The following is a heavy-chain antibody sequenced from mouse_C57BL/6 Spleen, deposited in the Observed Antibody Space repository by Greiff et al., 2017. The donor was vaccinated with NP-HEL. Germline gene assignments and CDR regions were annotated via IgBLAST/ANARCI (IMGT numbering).Heavy chain of an antibody. CDR3: ARSSDYGMGY. D-gene: IGHD2-4*01. V-gene: IGHV1-54*01. CDR2: INPGSGGT. J-gene: IGHJ2*01. CDR1: GYAFTNYL. Sequence: VQLQQSGAELVRPGTSVKVSCKASGYAFTNYLIEWVKQRPGQGLEWIGVINPGSGGTNYNEKFKGKATLTADKSSSTAYMQLSSLTSEDSAVYFCARSSDYGMGYWGQGTTLTVSS.